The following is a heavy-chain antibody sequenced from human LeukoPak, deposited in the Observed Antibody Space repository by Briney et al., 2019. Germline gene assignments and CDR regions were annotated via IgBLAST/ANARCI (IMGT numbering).Heavy chain of an antibody. V-gene: IGHV3-11*01. CDR3: ARGTPHQSGSSYYYDSSGYYQ. CDR2: ISSSGSTI. D-gene: IGHD3-22*01. J-gene: IGHJ4*02. CDR1: GFTFSDYY. Sequence: PGGSLRLSCAASGFTFSDYYMSWIRQAPGKGLEWVSYISSSGSTIYYADSVKGRFTISRDNAKNSLYLQMNSLRAEDTAVYYCARGTPHQSGSSYYYDSSGYYQWGQGTLVTVSS.